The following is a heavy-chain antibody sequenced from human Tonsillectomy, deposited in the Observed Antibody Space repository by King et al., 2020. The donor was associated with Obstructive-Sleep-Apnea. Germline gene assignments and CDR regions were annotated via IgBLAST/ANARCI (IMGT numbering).Heavy chain of an antibody. CDR1: GFTFTSYS. CDR2: ISSSGTAI. Sequence: VQLVESGGGLVQPGGSLRLSCVASGFTFTSYSMNWVRQAPGKGLKWVSYISSSGTAIFYADSVKGRFTISRDNAKNSLYLQMNSLRAEDTAVYYCARNYYGSGDFDYWGQGTLVTVSS. CDR3: ARNYYGSGDFDY. D-gene: IGHD3-10*01. V-gene: IGHV3-48*04. J-gene: IGHJ4*02.